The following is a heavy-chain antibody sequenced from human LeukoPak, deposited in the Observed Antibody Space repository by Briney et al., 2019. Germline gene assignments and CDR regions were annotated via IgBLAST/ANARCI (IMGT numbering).Heavy chain of an antibody. V-gene: IGHV3-30*18. Sequence: GGSLRLSCAASGFTFSDYYMSWIRQAPGKGLEWVAVISHDGTVQHYADSVKGRFTISRDNSDNTLYLQMNSLRDEDTAMYYCAKEGTAMASSYFDYWGQGTLITVSS. CDR1: GFTFSDYY. CDR2: ISHDGTVQ. CDR3: AKEGTAMASSYFDY. J-gene: IGHJ4*02. D-gene: IGHD5-18*01.